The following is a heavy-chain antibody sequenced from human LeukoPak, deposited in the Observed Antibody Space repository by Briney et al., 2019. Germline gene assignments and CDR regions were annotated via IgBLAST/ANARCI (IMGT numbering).Heavy chain of an antibody. CDR2: ISGGGGKA. CDR3: AKEIPVAVFFDY. J-gene: IGHJ4*02. D-gene: IGHD6-19*01. CDR1: GFTFSSYA. V-gene: IGHV3-23*01. Sequence: GGSLRLSCAASGFTFSSYAMSWVRQAPGKGLEWVSAISGGGGKADYADTVKGRFTTSRDNSKNTVYLQMNSLRAEDTAIYFCAKEIPVAVFFDYWGQGTVVTVSS.